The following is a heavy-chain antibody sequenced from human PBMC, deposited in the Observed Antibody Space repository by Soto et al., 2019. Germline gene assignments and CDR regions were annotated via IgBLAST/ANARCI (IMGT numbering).Heavy chain of an antibody. CDR3: ARGGEKFNY. CDR2: ISTFNGNT. CDR1: GYTFITYG. D-gene: IGHD3-10*01. J-gene: IGHJ4*02. V-gene: IGHV1-18*01. Sequence: ASVKVSCKASGYTFITYGLSWVRQAPGQGFEWMGWISTFNGNTNYAQKFQGRVTMTTDTSTSTAYMELRSLGSDDTAVYYCARGGEKFNYWGQGALVTVSS.